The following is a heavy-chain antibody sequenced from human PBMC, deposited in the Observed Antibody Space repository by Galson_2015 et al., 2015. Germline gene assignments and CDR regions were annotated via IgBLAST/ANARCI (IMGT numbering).Heavy chain of an antibody. J-gene: IGHJ5*02. CDR3: ARSLGYCSSTSCYANWFDP. D-gene: IGHD2-2*01. CDR1: GFTFSSYA. V-gene: IGHV3-30-3*01. Sequence: SLRLSCAASGFTFSSYAMHWVRQAPGKGLEWVAVISYDGSNKYYADSVKGRFTISRDNSKNTLYLQMNSLRAEDTAVYYCARSLGYCSSTSCYANWFDPWGQGTLVTVSS. CDR2: ISYDGSNK.